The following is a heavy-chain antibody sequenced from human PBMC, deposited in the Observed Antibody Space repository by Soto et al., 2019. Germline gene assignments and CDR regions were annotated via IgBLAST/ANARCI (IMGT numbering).Heavy chain of an antibody. J-gene: IGHJ4*02. Sequence: EVQLVESGGGLVQPGGSLRLSCAASGFTFSSYSMNWVRQAPGKGLEWLSYISSSISTMHYADSVKGRFTISRDNAKNSLYLQINSRRDEDTAVYSCAREVRDTAVADFDYWGQGTLVTVSS. CDR2: ISSSISTM. CDR3: AREVRDTAVADFDY. V-gene: IGHV3-48*02. CDR1: GFTFSSYS. D-gene: IGHD5-18*01.